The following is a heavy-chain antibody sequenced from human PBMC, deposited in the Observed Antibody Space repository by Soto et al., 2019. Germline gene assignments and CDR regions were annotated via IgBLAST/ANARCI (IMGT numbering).Heavy chain of an antibody. CDR2: ISAYNGNT. CDR1: GYTFTSYG. D-gene: IGHD3-22*01. V-gene: IGHV1-18*01. CDR3: ARVKGIAYYYDSSGYVY. J-gene: IGHJ4*02. Sequence: ASVKVSCKASGYTFTSYGISWVRQAPGQGLEWMGWISAYNGNTNYAQKLQGRVTMTTDTSTSTAYMELRSLRSDDTAVYYCARVKGIAYYYDSSGYVYWGQGTLVTVSS.